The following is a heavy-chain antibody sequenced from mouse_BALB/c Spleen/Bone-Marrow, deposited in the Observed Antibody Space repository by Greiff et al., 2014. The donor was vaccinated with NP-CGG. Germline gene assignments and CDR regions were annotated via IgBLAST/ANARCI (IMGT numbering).Heavy chain of an antibody. Sequence: EVQLHQSGAELVKPGASVKFSCTASGFTFRDYYMHWVKQSPEKSLEWVGEISSGNGDTNYHQNFKGKSTITGDTSSKTAYLQLSSLTSEDTAVYYCARDCYGYISGFAYWGQGTLVTVSA. V-gene: IGHV14-3*02. CDR1: GFTFRDYY. CDR3: ARDCYGYISGFAY. D-gene: IGHD2-2*01. J-gene: IGHJ3*01. CDR2: ISSGNGDT.